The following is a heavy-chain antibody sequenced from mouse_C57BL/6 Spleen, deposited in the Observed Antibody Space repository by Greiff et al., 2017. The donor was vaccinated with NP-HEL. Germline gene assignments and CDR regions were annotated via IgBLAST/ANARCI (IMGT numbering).Heavy chain of an antibody. J-gene: IGHJ4*01. V-gene: IGHV3-1*01. Sequence: VQLQQSGPGMVKPSQSLSLTCTVTGYSITSGYDWHWIRHFPGNKLEWMGYISYSGSTNYNPSLKSRISITHDTSKNHFFLKLNSVTTEDTATYYCAREAQAFPYAMDYWGQGTSVTVSS. CDR1: GYSITSGYD. D-gene: IGHD3-2*02. CDR2: ISYSGST. CDR3: AREAQAFPYAMDY.